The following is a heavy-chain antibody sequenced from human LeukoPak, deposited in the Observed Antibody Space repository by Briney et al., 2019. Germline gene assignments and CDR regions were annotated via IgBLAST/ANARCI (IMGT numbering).Heavy chain of an antibody. CDR3: ARRAGAYSHPYDY. CDR2: IRYDGSHK. V-gene: IGHV3-30*02. CDR1: GFTFNNYG. D-gene: IGHD4/OR15-4a*01. Sequence: GGSLRLSCAASGFTFNNYGMHWVRQAPGKGLEGVAFIRYDGSHKYYADSVKGRFTISRDNSKNTLYLQMNSLRAEDTAVYYCARRAGAYSHPYDYWGQGTLVTVSS. J-gene: IGHJ4*02.